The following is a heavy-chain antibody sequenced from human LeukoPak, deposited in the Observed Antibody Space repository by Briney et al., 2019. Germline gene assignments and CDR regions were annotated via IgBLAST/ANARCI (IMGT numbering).Heavy chain of an antibody. CDR2: IYYSGST. Sequence: SETLSLTCTVSGDSISSYYWSWIRQPPGKGLEWIGYIYYSGSTNYNPSLKSRVTISVDTSKNQFSLKMSSVTAADTAVHYCARHSGGYYDSSGYYPLHYWGQGTLVTVSS. V-gene: IGHV4-59*08. CDR1: GDSISSYY. CDR3: ARHSGGYYDSSGYYPLHY. J-gene: IGHJ4*02. D-gene: IGHD3-22*01.